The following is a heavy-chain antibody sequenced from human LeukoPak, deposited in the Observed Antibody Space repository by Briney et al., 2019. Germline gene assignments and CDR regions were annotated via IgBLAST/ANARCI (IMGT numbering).Heavy chain of an antibody. Sequence: GGSLRLSCAASGFTFSDSSMHWVRQASGKGLEWVGRIRSTVNSYATSYAASVKGRFTISRDDSKNTAYLHMNSLNNEDTAVYYCTVSGNHPSDAFDIWGQGTMVTVSS. CDR2: IRSTVNSYAT. CDR3: TVSGNHPSDAFDI. D-gene: IGHD1-14*01. CDR1: GFTFSDSS. V-gene: IGHV3-73*01. J-gene: IGHJ3*02.